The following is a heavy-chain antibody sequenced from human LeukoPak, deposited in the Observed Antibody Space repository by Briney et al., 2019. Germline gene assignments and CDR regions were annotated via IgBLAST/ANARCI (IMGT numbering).Heavy chain of an antibody. CDR1: GFTFSNAW. V-gene: IGHV3-15*01. Sequence: GGSLRLSCAASGFTFSNAWMSWARQPPGKGLEWVGRIKSKTDGGTTDYAAPVKGSFTISRDDSKNTLYLQMNSLKTEDTAVYYCTTTPYVGGGLDYWGQGTLVTVSS. CDR2: IKSKTDGGTT. J-gene: IGHJ4*02. CDR3: TTTPYVGGGLDY. D-gene: IGHD3-16*01.